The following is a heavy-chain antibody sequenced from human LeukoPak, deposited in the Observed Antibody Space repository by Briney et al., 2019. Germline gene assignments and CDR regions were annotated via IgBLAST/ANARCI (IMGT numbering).Heavy chain of an antibody. V-gene: IGHV3-9*01. CDR2: ISWNSGTI. CDR3: ARAYKDRSLAGKKEFFQH. Sequence: GGSLRLSCAASGLTFDNYAMNWVRQVPGKGLEWISLISWNSGTIGYADSVKGRFTISRDNANNFLYLQMNSLRAEDTALYYCARAYKDRSLAGKKEFFQHWGQGTLVTVSS. J-gene: IGHJ1*01. CDR1: GLTFDNYA. D-gene: IGHD6-19*01.